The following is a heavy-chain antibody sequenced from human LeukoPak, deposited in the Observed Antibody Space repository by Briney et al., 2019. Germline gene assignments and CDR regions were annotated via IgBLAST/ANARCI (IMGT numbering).Heavy chain of an antibody. J-gene: IGHJ4*02. D-gene: IGHD6-19*01. CDR3: APRQWLLPVDY. Sequence: GGSLRLSCAASGFTFSSYAMHWVRQAPGKGLEWVAVISYDGSNKYYADSVKGRFTISRDNSKNTLYLQMNSLRAEDTAVYYCAPRQWLLPVDYWGQGTLVTVSS. V-gene: IGHV3-30*04. CDR2: ISYDGSNK. CDR1: GFTFSSYA.